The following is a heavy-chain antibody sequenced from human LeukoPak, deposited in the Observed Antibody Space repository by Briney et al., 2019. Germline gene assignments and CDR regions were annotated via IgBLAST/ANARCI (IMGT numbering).Heavy chain of an antibody. Sequence: GASVKVSCKASGGTFSSYAISWVRQAPGQGLEWMGRIIPILGIANYAQKFQGRVTITADKSTSTAYMELSSLRSEDTAVYYCARDMSYGLHHGYWGQGTLVTVSS. D-gene: IGHD5-18*01. CDR1: GGTFSSYA. J-gene: IGHJ4*02. CDR2: IIPILGIA. V-gene: IGHV1-69*04. CDR3: ARDMSYGLHHGY.